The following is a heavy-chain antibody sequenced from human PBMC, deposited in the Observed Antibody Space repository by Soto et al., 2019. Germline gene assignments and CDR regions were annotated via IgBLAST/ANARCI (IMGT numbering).Heavy chain of an antibody. CDR1: GFTFTNYG. J-gene: IGHJ4*02. CDR3: ARRAGTTENFDS. Sequence: EVQLLESGGGLIQPGGSLRLSCAASGFTFTNYGMSWVRQAPGKGLEWVSTITGSGGGTYYAESVRGRFTMSRDNSKNTMFLQMNSLRSEDTAVYYCARRAGTTENFDSWGQGTLVTVSS. D-gene: IGHD1-7*01. CDR2: ITGSGGGT. V-gene: IGHV3-23*01.